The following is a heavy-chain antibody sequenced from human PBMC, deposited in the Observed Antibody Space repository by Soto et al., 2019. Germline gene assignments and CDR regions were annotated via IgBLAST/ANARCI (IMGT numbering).Heavy chain of an antibody. CDR1: GFIFDDYG. V-gene: IGHV3-20*01. D-gene: IGHD3-9*01. Sequence: AGGSLRLSCAASGFIFDDYGMSWVRQAPGKGLEWVSGINWNGGNTGYADSVKGRFTISRDNAKNSLYLQMNSLRAEDTALYHCARVRGRWGLQYFDWFPDVFDIWGQGTMVTVSS. J-gene: IGHJ3*02. CDR3: ARVRGRWGLQYFDWFPDVFDI. CDR2: INWNGGNT.